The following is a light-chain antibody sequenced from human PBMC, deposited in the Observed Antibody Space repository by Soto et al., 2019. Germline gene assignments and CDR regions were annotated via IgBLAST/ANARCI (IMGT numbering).Light chain of an antibody. V-gene: IGKV1-5*03. Sequence: DIQMTQSPSTLSASVGDSVTMTCRASQSISSWLAWYQQKPGKAPKLLIYKASILESGVPSRFSGSGSGTRFTLTISSLQPDDFASYYCQQYNTFLTFXGGTKVDIK. CDR2: KAS. J-gene: IGKJ4*01. CDR3: QQYNTFLT. CDR1: QSISSW.